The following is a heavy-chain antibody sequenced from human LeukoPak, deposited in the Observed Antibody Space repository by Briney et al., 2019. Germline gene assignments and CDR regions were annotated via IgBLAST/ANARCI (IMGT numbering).Heavy chain of an antibody. D-gene: IGHD3-3*01. V-gene: IGHV3-64*01. CDR1: GFTFSSYA. CDR2: ISSNGGST. J-gene: IGHJ4*02. Sequence: GGSLRLSCAASGFTFSSYAMHWVRQAPGKGLEYVSAISSNGGSTYYANSVKGRFTISRDNSKNTLYLQMGSLRAEDKAVYYCARGDTLYYDFWSGFSDYWGQGTLVTVSS. CDR3: ARGDTLYYDFWSGFSDY.